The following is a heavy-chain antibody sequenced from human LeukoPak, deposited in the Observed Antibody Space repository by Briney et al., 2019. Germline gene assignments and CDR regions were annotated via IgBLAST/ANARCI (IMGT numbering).Heavy chain of an antibody. CDR2: ITISGSYT. CDR1: GFTFSDYY. V-gene: IGHV3-11*06. CDR3: AREPTI. Sequence: GGSLRLSCAASGFTFSDYYMNWIRQAPGKGLEWISYITISGSYTSYADSVTGRFTISRDNAKNSLYLQMNSLRAEDTAVYYCAREPTIWGQGTTVTVSS. J-gene: IGHJ6*02.